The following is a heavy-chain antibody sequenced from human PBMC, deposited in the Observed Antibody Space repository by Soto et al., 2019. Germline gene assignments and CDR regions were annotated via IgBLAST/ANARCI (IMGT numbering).Heavy chain of an antibody. CDR3: AKGRFGALEAYFQH. D-gene: IGHD3-10*01. Sequence: EVQLVESGGGLVQPGRSLRLSCAASGFTFDDYAMHWVRQAPGKGLEWVSGISWNSGSIGYADSVKGRFTISRANAKISLYLQRNSPGAKDTALYYCAKGRFGALEAYFQHWGQGTLVTVSS. CDR1: GFTFDDYA. CDR2: ISWNSGSI. J-gene: IGHJ1*01. V-gene: IGHV3-9*01.